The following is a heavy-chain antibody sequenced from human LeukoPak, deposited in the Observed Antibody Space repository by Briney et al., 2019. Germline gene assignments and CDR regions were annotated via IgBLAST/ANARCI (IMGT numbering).Heavy chain of an antibody. CDR1: GGSFSGYY. CDR2: INHSGST. CDR3: ARILWYSDY. V-gene: IGHV4-34*01. D-gene: IGHD3-10*01. J-gene: IGHJ4*02. Sequence: SETLSLTCAVYGGSFSGYYWSWIRQPPGKGLEWIGEINHSGSTNYNPSLKSRVTISVDTSKNQFSLKLSSVTAADTAVYYCARILWYSDYWGQGTLVTVSS.